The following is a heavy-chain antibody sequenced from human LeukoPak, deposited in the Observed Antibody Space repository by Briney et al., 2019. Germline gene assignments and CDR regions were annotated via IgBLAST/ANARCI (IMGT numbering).Heavy chain of an antibody. Sequence: GGSLRLSCAASGFTFSSYWMSWVRQAPGKGLEWVANIKQDGSEKYYVDSVKGRFTISRDNAKNSLYLQMNTLRAEDTAVYYCARGSSGYYYPVHDAFHIWGQGTMVTVSS. D-gene: IGHD3-22*01. CDR2: IKQDGSEK. CDR3: ARGSSGYYYPVHDAFHI. J-gene: IGHJ3*02. CDR1: GFTFSSYW. V-gene: IGHV3-7*04.